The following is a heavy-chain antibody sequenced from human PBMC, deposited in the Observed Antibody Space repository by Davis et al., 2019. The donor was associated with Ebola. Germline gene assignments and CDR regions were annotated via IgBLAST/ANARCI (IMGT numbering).Heavy chain of an antibody. V-gene: IGHV1-3*01. CDR3: AKEESEYLDSSGYYRT. Sequence: ASVKVSCKASGYTFTSYAMHWVRQAPGQRLEWMGWINAGNGNTKYSQKFQGRVTITRDTSTSTAYMELRSLRSDDTAVYFCAKEESEYLDSSGYYRTWGQGTLVTVSS. D-gene: IGHD3-22*01. CDR1: GYTFTSYA. CDR2: INAGNGNT. J-gene: IGHJ4*02.